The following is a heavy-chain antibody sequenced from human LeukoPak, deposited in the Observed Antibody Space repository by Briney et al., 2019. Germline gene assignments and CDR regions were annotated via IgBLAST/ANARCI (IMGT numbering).Heavy chain of an antibody. CDR1: GGCISSSSYY. D-gene: IGHD2/OR15-2a*01. CDR3: ARVSTISTFDY. J-gene: IGHJ4*02. Sequence: SETLSLTCTVSGGCISSSSYYWGWIRQSPGKGLEWIGSIYYSGSTYYNPSLKSRVTISVDTSKNQFSLKLSSVTAADTAVYYCARVSTISTFDYWGQGTLVTVSS. V-gene: IGHV4-39*07. CDR2: IYYSGST.